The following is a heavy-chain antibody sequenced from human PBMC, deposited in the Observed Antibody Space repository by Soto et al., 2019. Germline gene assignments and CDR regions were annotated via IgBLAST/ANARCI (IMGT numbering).Heavy chain of an antibody. CDR3: ARKDIAGNSVDF. V-gene: IGHV5-51*01. Sequence: LKISCKASGYSFTTYWIGWVRQMPGKGLEWMGIIYPGDSDTRYSPSFQGQVTISADKSISTAYLQWSSLKASDSAMFYCARKDIAGNSVDFWGQGTLVTVSS. J-gene: IGHJ4*02. CDR1: GYSFTTYW. D-gene: IGHD6-13*01. CDR2: IYPGDSDT.